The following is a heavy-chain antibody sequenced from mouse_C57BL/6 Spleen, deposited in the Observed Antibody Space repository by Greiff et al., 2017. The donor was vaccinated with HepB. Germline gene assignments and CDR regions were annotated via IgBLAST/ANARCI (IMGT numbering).Heavy chain of an antibody. CDR2: IDPSDSYT. Sequence: QVQLQQPGAELVMPGASVKLSCKASGYTFTSYWMHWVKQRPGQGLEWIGEIDPSDSYTNYNQKFKGKSTLTVDKSSSTAYMQLSSLTSEDSAVYYCARSRGITDCDDWGQGTTLTVSS. V-gene: IGHV1-69*01. D-gene: IGHD2-4*01. J-gene: IGHJ2*01. CDR3: ARSRGITDCDD. CDR1: GYTFTSYW.